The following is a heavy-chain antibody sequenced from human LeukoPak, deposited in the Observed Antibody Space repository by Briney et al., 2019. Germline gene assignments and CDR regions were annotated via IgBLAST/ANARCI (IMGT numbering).Heavy chain of an antibody. D-gene: IGHD3-22*01. J-gene: IGHJ4*02. V-gene: IGHV1-46*01. CDR1: GYTFTSYY. CDR2: INPSGGST. Sequence: ASVKVSCKASGYTFTSYYMHWVRQAPGQGLEWMGIINPSGGSTSYAQKFQGRVTMTRDTSTSTVYMELSSLRSEDTAVYYCARGFGDSSGYYDPPGGPHDYWGQGTLVTVSS. CDR3: ARGFGDSSGYYDPPGGPHDY.